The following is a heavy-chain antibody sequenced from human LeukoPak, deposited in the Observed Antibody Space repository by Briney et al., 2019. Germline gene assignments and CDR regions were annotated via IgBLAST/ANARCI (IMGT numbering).Heavy chain of an antibody. D-gene: IGHD3-22*01. CDR3: AREYYDSSGYYYFDY. J-gene: IGHJ4*02. CDR1: GGSISSSSYY. Sequence: SETLSLTCTVSGGSISSSSYYWGWIRQPPGKGLEWIGSIYYSGSTYYNPSLKSRVTISVDTSKNQFSLKLSSVTAEDTAVYHCAREYYDSSGYYYFDYWGQGTLVTVSS. V-gene: IGHV4-39*07. CDR2: IYYSGST.